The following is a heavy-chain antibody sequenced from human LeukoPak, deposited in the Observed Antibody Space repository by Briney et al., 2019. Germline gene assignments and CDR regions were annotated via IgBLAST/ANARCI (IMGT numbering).Heavy chain of an antibody. CDR2: FDPEDGET. Sequence: ASVKVSCKVSGYALTELSMHWVRQAPGKGLEWMGGFDPEDGETIYAQKFQGRVTMTEDTSTDTAYMELSSLRSEDTAVYYCATASSKALWSGYYIPAYYYYMDVWGKGTTVTVSS. CDR3: ATASSKALWSGYYIPAYYYYMDV. J-gene: IGHJ6*03. D-gene: IGHD3-3*01. V-gene: IGHV1-24*01. CDR1: GYALTELS.